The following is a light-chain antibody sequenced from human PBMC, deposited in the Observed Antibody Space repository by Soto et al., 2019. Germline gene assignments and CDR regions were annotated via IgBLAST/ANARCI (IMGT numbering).Light chain of an antibody. Sequence: IVLTQSPGTLSLSPGERATLSCRASQSVTSSYLGWYQQTPGQAPRLLIYGASRRATGIPDRFSGSGSGTDFALNISRLEPEDFAVYYCQEDGSSPVTFGGGTKVEIK. CDR2: GAS. J-gene: IGKJ4*01. V-gene: IGKV3-20*01. CDR1: QSVTSSY. CDR3: QEDGSSPVT.